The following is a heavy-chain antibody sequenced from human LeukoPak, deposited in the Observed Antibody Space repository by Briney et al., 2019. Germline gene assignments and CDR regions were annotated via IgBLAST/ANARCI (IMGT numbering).Heavy chain of an antibody. CDR1: GFTFINHG. V-gene: IGHV3-33*03. CDR2: IGVDGSKK. Sequence: GGSLRLSCAASGFTFINHGFHWVRQAPGKGLEWVALIGVDGSKKYYADSLKSRITVSRDNSRNTLDLQMSSLRVEDTSVYYCVVVLVPAAVWQFDLWGRGTLVTVSS. D-gene: IGHD2-2*01. J-gene: IGHJ2*01. CDR3: VVVLVPAAVWQFDL.